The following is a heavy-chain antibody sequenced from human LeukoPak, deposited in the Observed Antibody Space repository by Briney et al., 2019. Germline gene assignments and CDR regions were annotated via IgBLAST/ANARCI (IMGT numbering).Heavy chain of an antibody. D-gene: IGHD3-22*01. CDR3: AGDIDYYDSSGYYAAFDI. CDR1: GGSISSGSYY. Sequence: SQTLSLTSTVSGGSISSGSYYWSWIRQPAGKGLEWIGRIYTSGSTNYNPSLKSRVTISVDTSKNQFSLKLSSVTAADTAVYYCAGDIDYYDSSGYYAAFDIWGQGTMVTVSS. CDR2: IYTSGST. V-gene: IGHV4-61*02. J-gene: IGHJ3*02.